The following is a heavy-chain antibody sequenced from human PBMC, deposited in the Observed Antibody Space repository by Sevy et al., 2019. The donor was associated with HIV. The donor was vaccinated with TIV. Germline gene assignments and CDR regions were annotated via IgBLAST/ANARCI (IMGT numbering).Heavy chain of an antibody. CDR2: INHSGST. CDR3: AGGALSGRIAAGRVVTGGMDV. D-gene: IGHD6-13*01. V-gene: IGHV4-34*01. CDR1: GGSFSGYY. Sequence: SETLSLTCAVYGGSFSGYYWSWIRQPPGKGLEWIGEINHSGSTNYNPSLKSRVTISVDTSKNQFSLRLSSVTAADTAVYYCAGGALSGRIAAGRVVTGGMDVWGQGTTVTVSS. J-gene: IGHJ6*02.